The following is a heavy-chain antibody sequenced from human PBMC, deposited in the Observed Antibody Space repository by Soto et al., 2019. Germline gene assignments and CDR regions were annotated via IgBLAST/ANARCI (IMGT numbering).Heavy chain of an antibody. Sequence: SVKVSCKASGGTFSTYTISWVRQAPGQGLEWMGRIIPILGIANYAQKFQGRVTITADKSTSTAYMELSSLRSEDTAVYYCARGQKYCSSTSCYSFDPWGQGTLVTVSS. J-gene: IGHJ5*02. CDR3: ARGQKYCSSTSCYSFDP. D-gene: IGHD2-2*01. CDR1: GGTFSTYT. V-gene: IGHV1-69*02. CDR2: IIPILGIA.